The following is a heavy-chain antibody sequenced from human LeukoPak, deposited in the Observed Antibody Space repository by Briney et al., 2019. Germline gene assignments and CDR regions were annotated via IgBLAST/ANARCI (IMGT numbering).Heavy chain of an antibody. CDR2: IYYSGST. D-gene: IGHD2-8*01. J-gene: IGHJ6*02. CDR3: AGGVGGIYYYYYGMDV. V-gene: IGHV4-59*08. Sequence: PSETLSLTCTVSGGSISSYYWSWIRQPPGKGLEWIGYIYYSGSTNYNPSLKSRVTISVDTSKNQFSLKLSSVTAADTAAYYCAGGVGGIYYYYYGMDVWGQGTTVTVSS. CDR1: GGSISSYY.